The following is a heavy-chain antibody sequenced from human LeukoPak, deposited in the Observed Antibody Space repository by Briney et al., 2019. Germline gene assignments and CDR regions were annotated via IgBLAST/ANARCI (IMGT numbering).Heavy chain of an antibody. CDR3: ARGMPGYSSSWYIIPRVSYYYMDV. Sequence: ASVKVSCKASGYTFTSCDINWVRQATGQGLEWMGWMNPNSGNTGYAQKFQGRVTMTRNTSISTAYMELSSLRSEDTAVYYCARGMPGYSSSWYIIPRVSYYYMDVWGKGTTVTVSS. CDR2: MNPNSGNT. V-gene: IGHV1-8*01. CDR1: GYTFTSCD. J-gene: IGHJ6*03. D-gene: IGHD6-13*01.